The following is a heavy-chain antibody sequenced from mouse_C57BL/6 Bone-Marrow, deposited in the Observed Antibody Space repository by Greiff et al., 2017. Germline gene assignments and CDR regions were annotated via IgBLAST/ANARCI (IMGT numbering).Heavy chain of an antibody. Sequence: QVQLQQPGAELVKPGASVKLSCKASGYNFTSYWMHWVKPRPGQGLEWIGMIHPNSGSTNSNEKFKSKATLTVDKSSSTAYMQLSSLTSEDPAVYYCAREGAYSITWFAYWGQGTLVTVSA. CDR2: IHPNSGST. CDR1: GYNFTSYW. D-gene: IGHD2-5*01. CDR3: AREGAYSITWFAY. J-gene: IGHJ3*01. V-gene: IGHV1-64*01.